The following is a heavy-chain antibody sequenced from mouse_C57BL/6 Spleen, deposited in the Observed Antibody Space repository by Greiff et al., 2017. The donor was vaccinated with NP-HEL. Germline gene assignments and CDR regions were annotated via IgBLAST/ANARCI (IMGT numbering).Heavy chain of an antibody. CDR3: ASGLYYDYEFAY. V-gene: IGHV1-61*01. Sequence: QVQLQQSGAELVRPGSSVKLSCKASGYTFTSYWMDWVKQRPGQGLEWIGNIYPSDSETHYNQKFKDKATLTVDKSSSTAYMQLSSLTSEDSAVYYCASGLYYDYEFAYWGQGTLVTVSA. D-gene: IGHD2-4*01. J-gene: IGHJ3*01. CDR1: GYTFTSYW. CDR2: IYPSDSET.